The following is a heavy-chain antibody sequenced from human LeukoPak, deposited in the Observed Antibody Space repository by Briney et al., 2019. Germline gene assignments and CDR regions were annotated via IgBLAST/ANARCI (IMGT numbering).Heavy chain of an antibody. J-gene: IGHJ4*02. D-gene: IGHD7-27*01. CDR1: GYTFTSYD. CDR3: AGGPPNWGYDY. V-gene: IGHV1-8*01. CDR2: TSPNSGDT. Sequence: ASVKVSCKASGYTFTSYDFNWVRQATGQRPEWMGWTSPNSGDTGYAQKFQDRVTMTRNTSISTAYMELSSLRSDDTAVYYCAGGPPNWGYDYWGPGTLVTVSS.